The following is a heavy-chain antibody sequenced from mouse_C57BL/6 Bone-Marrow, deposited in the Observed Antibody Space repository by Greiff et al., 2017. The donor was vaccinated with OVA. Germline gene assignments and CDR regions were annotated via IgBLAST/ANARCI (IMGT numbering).Heavy chain of an antibody. J-gene: IGHJ1*03. V-gene: IGHV5-12*01. CDR1: GFTFSDYY. D-gene: IGHD1-1*01. CDR2: ISNGGGSP. CDR3: ARLYYYGWYFDV. Sequence: EVMLVESGGGLVQPGGSLKLSCAASGFTFSDYYMYWVRQTPEKRLEWVAYISNGGGSPYYPDTVKGRFTISRDNAKNTLYLQMSRLKSEDTAMYYCARLYYYGWYFDVWGTGTTVTVSS.